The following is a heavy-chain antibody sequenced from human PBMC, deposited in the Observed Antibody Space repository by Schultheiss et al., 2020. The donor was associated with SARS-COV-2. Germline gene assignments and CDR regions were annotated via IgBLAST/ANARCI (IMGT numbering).Heavy chain of an antibody. D-gene: IGHD3-3*01. J-gene: IGHJ4*02. Sequence: SETLSLTCAVYGGSFSGYYWSWIRQHPGKGLEWIGYIYYSGSTYYNPSLKSRVTISVDTSKNQFSLKLSSVTAADTAVYYCARGDGVVFDYWGQGTLVTVSS. CDR2: IYYSGST. CDR3: ARGDGVVFDY. V-gene: IGHV4-31*11. CDR1: GGSFSGYY.